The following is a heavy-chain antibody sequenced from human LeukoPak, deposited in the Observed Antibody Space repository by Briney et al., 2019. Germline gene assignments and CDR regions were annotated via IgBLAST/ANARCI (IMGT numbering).Heavy chain of an antibody. CDR1: GGSISSGSYY. Sequence: KPSETLSLTCTISGGSISSGSYYWSWIRQPAGKGLEWIGRIYTSGSTNYNPSLKSRVTISVDTSKNQFSLKLSSVTAADTAVYYCASLVVVPAAMVSYFGYWGQGTLVTVSS. D-gene: IGHD2-2*01. J-gene: IGHJ4*02. CDR3: ASLVVVPAAMVSYFGY. V-gene: IGHV4-61*02. CDR2: IYTSGST.